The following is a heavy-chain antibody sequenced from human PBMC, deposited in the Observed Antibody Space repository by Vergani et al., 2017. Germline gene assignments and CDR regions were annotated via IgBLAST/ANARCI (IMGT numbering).Heavy chain of an antibody. CDR2: IDTSEST. D-gene: IGHD6-6*01. CDR1: GGSISAYY. CDR3: ERGYSSWVELLDY. V-gene: IGHV4-4*07. Sequence: QVQLQQSGPGLVKPSETLSLTCIVSGGSISAYYWRWIRQPAGKGLEWMGSIDTSESTNYNPSLKSRVTMSVDTSKNQFSLTLSSVTAADAAVYYCERGYSSWVELLDYWGQGTMVTVSA. J-gene: IGHJ4*02.